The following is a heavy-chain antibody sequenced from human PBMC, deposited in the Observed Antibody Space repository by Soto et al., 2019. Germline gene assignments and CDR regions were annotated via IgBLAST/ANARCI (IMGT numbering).Heavy chain of an antibody. Sequence: ASVKVSCKASGYTFTSYGISWVRQAPGQGLEWMGIISPNNGNTSYAQKFQGRVTMTRDTSTSTVYMELSSLRSEDTAVYYCAREQGGIAVAGKAPGYWGQGTLVTV. D-gene: IGHD6-19*01. CDR3: AREQGGIAVAGKAPGY. J-gene: IGHJ4*02. V-gene: IGHV1-18*01. CDR2: ISPNNGNT. CDR1: GYTFTSYG.